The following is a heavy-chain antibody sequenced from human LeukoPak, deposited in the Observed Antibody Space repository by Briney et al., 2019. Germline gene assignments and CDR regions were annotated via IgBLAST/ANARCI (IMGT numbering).Heavy chain of an antibody. V-gene: IGHV3-74*01. Sequence: GGSLRLSCAASGFTFSSYWMHWVRQAPAKGLVWVSRIKSDGSSTSYADSVKGRFTISRDNAKNTLYLQMNSLRAEDTAVYYCASYYAMDVWGQGTTVTVSS. J-gene: IGHJ6*02. CDR1: GFTFSSYW. CDR2: IKSDGSST. CDR3: ASYYAMDV.